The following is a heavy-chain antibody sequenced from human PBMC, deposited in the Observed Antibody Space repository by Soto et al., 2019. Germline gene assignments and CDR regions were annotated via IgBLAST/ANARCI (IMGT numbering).Heavy chain of an antibody. CDR1: GFTFSSYG. V-gene: IGHV3-33*01. D-gene: IGHD4-17*01. Sequence: QVQLVESGGGVVQPERSLRLSCATSGFTFSSYGMHWVRQAPGKGLEWVAVIWFDGSNIYYADSVKGRFTISRDNSKNTLYLQMNSLRAEDTAVYYCARDTAVTLGYFDLWGRGTLVTVSS. CDR2: IWFDGSNI. J-gene: IGHJ2*01. CDR3: ARDTAVTLGYFDL.